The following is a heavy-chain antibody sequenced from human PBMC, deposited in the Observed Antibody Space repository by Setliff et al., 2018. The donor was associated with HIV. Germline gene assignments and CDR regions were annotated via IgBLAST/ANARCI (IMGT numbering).Heavy chain of an antibody. CDR3: VGIYADYSYYLDV. J-gene: IGHJ6*03. D-gene: IGHD4-17*01. CDR2: IYASGNT. V-gene: IGHV4-61*02. Sequence: PSETLSLTCTVSGGSINSANYYWSWIRLPAGKGLEWVGRIYASGNTNYNPSLQSRVTILIDPSKNQFSLRLSSVTAADTSMYYCVGIYADYSYYLDVWGKGTTVTVSS. CDR1: GGSINSANYY.